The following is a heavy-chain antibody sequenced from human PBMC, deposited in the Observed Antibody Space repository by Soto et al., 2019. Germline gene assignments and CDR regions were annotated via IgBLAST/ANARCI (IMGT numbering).Heavy chain of an antibody. CDR3: ARLNSSGYLDY. J-gene: IGHJ4*02. CDR1: GGSISSYY. CDR2: IYYSGST. D-gene: IGHD3-22*01. V-gene: IGHV4-59*08. Sequence: SETLSLTCTVSGGSISSYYWSWIRQPPGKGLEWIGYIYYSGSTNYNPSLKSRVTISVDTSKNQFSLKLSSVTAADTAVYYCARLNSSGYLDYWGQGTLVTVSS.